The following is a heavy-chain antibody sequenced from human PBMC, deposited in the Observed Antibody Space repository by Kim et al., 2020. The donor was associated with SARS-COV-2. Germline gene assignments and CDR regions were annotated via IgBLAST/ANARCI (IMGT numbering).Heavy chain of an antibody. CDR2: IYYSGST. CDR1: GGSISSSSYY. D-gene: IGHD2-15*01. CDR3: ARHFGIIMVVAAMVWF. V-gene: IGHV4-39*01. Sequence: SETLSLTCTVSGGSISSSSYYWGWIRQPPGKGLEWIGYIYYSGSTYYNPSLKSRVTISVDTSKNQFSLKLSSVTAADTAVYYCARHFGIIMVVAAMVWF. J-gene: IGHJ5*01.